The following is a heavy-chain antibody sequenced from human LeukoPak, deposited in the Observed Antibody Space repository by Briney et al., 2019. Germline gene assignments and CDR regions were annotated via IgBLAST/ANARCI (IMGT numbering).Heavy chain of an antibody. V-gene: IGHV3-53*01. CDR3: ASTLDCSGGSCYFDY. CDR1: GFTVSSNY. Sequence: GGSLRLSCAASGFTVSSNYMSWVRQAPGKGLEWVSVIYSGGSTYYADSVKGRFTISRDNSKNTLYLQMNSLRAEDTAVYYCASTLDCSGGSCYFDYWGQGTLVTVSS. J-gene: IGHJ4*02. D-gene: IGHD2-15*01. CDR2: IYSGGST.